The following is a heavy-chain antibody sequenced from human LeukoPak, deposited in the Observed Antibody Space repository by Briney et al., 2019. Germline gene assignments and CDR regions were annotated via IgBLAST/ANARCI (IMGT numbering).Heavy chain of an antibody. Sequence: GGSLRLSCAASGFTFSDYYMSWIRQAPGKGLEWVSYISSSSYTNYADSVKGRFTISRDNAKNSLYLQMNSLRAEDTAVYYCARDERGYCSSTSCNNWFDPWGQGTLVTVSS. J-gene: IGHJ5*02. V-gene: IGHV3-11*06. CDR3: ARDERGYCSSTSCNNWFDP. CDR2: ISSSSYT. D-gene: IGHD2-2*01. CDR1: GFTFSDYY.